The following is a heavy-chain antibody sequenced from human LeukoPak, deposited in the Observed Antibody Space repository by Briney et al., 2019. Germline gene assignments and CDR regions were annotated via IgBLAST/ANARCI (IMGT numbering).Heavy chain of an antibody. CDR1: GGSISSYY. Sequence: SETLSLTCTVSGGSISSYYWSWIRQPPGKGLEWIGYIYYSGRTNYNPSLKSRVTISVDTSKNQFSLKLSSVTAADTAVYYCARGLFDGFEYRGQETQVTVCS. CDR3: ARGLFDGFEY. J-gene: IGHJ4*02. CDR2: IYYSGRT. V-gene: IGHV4-59*01. D-gene: IGHD2-21*01.